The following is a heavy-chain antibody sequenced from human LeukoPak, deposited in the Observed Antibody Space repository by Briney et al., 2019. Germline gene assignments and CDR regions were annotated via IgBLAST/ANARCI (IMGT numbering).Heavy chain of an antibody. Sequence: GGSLRLSCAASGFTFSDYYMSWIRQAPGKGLEWVSYISSGSSTIYYADSVKGRFTISRDNAKNSLYLQMNSLRAEDTAVYYCARAGDSSGYYFYYFDYWGQGTLVTVSS. CDR3: ARAGDSSGYYFYYFDY. D-gene: IGHD3-22*01. V-gene: IGHV3-11*04. J-gene: IGHJ4*02. CDR2: ISSGSSTI. CDR1: GFTFSDYY.